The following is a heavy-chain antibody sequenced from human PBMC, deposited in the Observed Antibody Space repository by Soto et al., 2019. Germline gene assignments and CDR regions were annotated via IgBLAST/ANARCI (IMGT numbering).Heavy chain of an antibody. CDR3: AGGAAADYFDY. CDR1: GGSITNNY. J-gene: IGHJ4*02. D-gene: IGHD6-13*01. CDR2: SYYSGST. V-gene: IGHV4-59*12. Sequence: KSSETLSLTCTVSGGSITNNYWSWIRQSPGKGLEWIGCSYYSGSTSYNPSLRSRVTISIDTSKTQFSLKLSSVTAADTAVYYCAGGAAADYFDYWGQGTLVTVSS.